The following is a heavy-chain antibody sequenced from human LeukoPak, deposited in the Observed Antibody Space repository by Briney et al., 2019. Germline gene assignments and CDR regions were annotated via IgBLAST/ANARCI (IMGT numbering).Heavy chain of an antibody. CDR1: GFTFSSYA. D-gene: IGHD2-2*01. CDR3: ARDMTAAIRGGPYYMDV. Sequence: GGSLRLSCAASGFTFSSYAMSWVRQAPGKGLEWFSSISSSSSYIYYADSVKGRFTISRDNAKNSLYLQMNSLRAEDTAVYYCARDMTAAIRGGPYYMDVWGKGTTVTVSS. CDR2: ISSSSSYI. V-gene: IGHV3-21*01. J-gene: IGHJ6*03.